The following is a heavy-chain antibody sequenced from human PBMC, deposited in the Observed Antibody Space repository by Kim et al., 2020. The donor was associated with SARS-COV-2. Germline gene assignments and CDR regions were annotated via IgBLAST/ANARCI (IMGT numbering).Heavy chain of an antibody. Sequence: PSLKDRVTMSIDTSKNQFTLKLTSVTAADTAIYYGARYCEKENRGWFDPWGQGTLVTVSS. D-gene: IGHD2-21*01. CDR3: ARYCEKENRGWFDP. V-gene: IGHV4-4*06. J-gene: IGHJ5*02.